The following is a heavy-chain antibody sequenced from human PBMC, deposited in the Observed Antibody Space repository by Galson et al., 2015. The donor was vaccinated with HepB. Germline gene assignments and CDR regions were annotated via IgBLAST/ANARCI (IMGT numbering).Heavy chain of an antibody. J-gene: IGHJ6*02. Sequence: SLRLSCAASGFTFSSYSMNWVRQAPGKGLEWVSSISSSSSYIYYADSVKGRFTISRDNAKNSLYLQMNSLRAEDTAVYYCARDAYYDFWSGYYSVFYYYGMDVWGQGTTVTVSS. CDR2: ISSSSSYI. V-gene: IGHV3-21*01. CDR3: ARDAYYDFWSGYYSVFYYYGMDV. CDR1: GFTFSSYS. D-gene: IGHD3-3*01.